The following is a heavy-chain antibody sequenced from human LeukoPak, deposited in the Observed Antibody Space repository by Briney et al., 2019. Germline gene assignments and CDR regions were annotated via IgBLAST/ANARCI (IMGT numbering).Heavy chain of an antibody. CDR2: FDPRNGGT. CDR1: GYSLTELS. D-gene: IGHD2-2*02. V-gene: IGHV1-24*01. CDR3: TTSDRQFCSPSSCYMPFDY. Sequence: ASVKVSCKVSGYSLTELSMHWVRQAPGKGLEWMGGFDPRNGGTYYAQNFQGRVTLTEDTSTYTSSMELRSLKSDDTAVYYCTTSDRQFCSPSSCYMPFDYWGQGSLVTVSS. J-gene: IGHJ4*02.